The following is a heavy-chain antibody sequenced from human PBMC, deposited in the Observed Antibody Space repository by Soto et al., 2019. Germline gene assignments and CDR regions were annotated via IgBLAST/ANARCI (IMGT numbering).Heavy chain of an antibody. CDR2: ITSSSSYI. V-gene: IGHV3-21*01. Sequence: PGGSLRLSCAASGFPFSSYGVNWVRQTPGKGLEWVSSITSSSSYIKNADSVKGRFTISRDNAKNSLYLQMNSLRADDTAVYYCARGLELFGFWGQGILVTVSS. CDR1: GFPFSSYG. CDR3: ARGLELFGF. J-gene: IGHJ4*02. D-gene: IGHD1-7*01.